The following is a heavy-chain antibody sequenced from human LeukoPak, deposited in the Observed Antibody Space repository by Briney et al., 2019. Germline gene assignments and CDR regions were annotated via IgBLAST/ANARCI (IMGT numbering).Heavy chain of an antibody. Sequence: HPGGSLRLSCAASGFTFSSYAMHWVRQAPGKGLEWVAVISYDGSNKYYADSVKGRFTISRDNSKNTLYLQMNSLRAEDTAVYYCARRPRIAAADSYYFDYWGQGTLVTVSS. D-gene: IGHD6-13*01. CDR1: GFTFSSYA. V-gene: IGHV3-30*04. CDR3: ARRPRIAAADSYYFDY. J-gene: IGHJ4*02. CDR2: ISYDGSNK.